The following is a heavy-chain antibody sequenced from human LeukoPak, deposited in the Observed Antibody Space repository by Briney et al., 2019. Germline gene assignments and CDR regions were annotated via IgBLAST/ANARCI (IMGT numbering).Heavy chain of an antibody. J-gene: IGHJ4*02. CDR1: GASVDGTHW. Sequence: SGTLSLTCAVSGASVDGTHWWSWVRQSPGKGLEWIGYIYYSGSTNYNPSLKSRVTISVDTSKNQFSLKLSSVTAADTAVYYCARLVRGVMKDYFDYWGQGSLVTVSS. CDR2: IYYSGST. CDR3: ARLVRGVMKDYFDY. V-gene: IGHV4-4*02. D-gene: IGHD3-10*01.